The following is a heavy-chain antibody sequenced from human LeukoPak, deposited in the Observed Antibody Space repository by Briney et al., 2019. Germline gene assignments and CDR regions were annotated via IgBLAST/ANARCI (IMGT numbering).Heavy chain of an antibody. V-gene: IGHV6-1*01. CDR3: AREFMTYYDSSGYPAGWFDP. CDR2: TYYRSKWYN. Sequence: SQTLSLTCAISGDSVSSNSAAWNWIRQSPSRGLEWLGRTYYRSKWYNDYAVSVKSRITINPDTSKNRFSLQLNSVTPEDTAVYYCAREFMTYYDSSGYPAGWFDPWGQGTLVTVSS. J-gene: IGHJ5*02. D-gene: IGHD3-22*01. CDR1: GDSVSSNSAA.